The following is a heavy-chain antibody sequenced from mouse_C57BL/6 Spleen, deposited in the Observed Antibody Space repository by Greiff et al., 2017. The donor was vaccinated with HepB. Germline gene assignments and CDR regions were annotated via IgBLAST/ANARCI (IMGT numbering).Heavy chain of an antibody. CDR3: TTGHYGNYEDFDY. Sequence: EVQLQQSGAELVRPGASVKLSCTASGFNIKDYYMHWVKQRPEQGLEWIGRIDPEDGDTEYAPKFQGKATMTADTSSNTAYLQLSSLTSEDTAVYYCTTGHYGNYEDFDYWGQGTTLTVSS. V-gene: IGHV14-1*01. CDR2: IDPEDGDT. J-gene: IGHJ2*01. CDR1: GFNIKDYY. D-gene: IGHD2-1*01.